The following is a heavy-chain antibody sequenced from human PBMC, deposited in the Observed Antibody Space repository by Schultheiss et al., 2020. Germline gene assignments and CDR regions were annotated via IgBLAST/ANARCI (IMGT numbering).Heavy chain of an antibody. CDR2: ISYDGSNK. CDR1: GFTFSSYG. V-gene: IGHV3-30*18. J-gene: IGHJ4*02. D-gene: IGHD6-6*01. Sequence: GGSLRLSCAASGFTFSSYGMHWVRQAPGKGLEWVAVISYDGSNKYYADSVKGRFTISRDNAKNSLYLQMHSLRAEDTAVYYCAKDRIPYSSSSLCEFDYWGQGTLVTVSA. CDR3: AKDRIPYSSSSLCEFDY.